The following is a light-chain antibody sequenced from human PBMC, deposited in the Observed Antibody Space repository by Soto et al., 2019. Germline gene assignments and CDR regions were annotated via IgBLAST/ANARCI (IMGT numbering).Light chain of an antibody. CDR1: QTVSSNY. J-gene: IGKJ1*01. CDR3: QQYGSSPGT. Sequence: EIVLTQSPGTLSLSPGERATLSCRAGQTVSSNYLAWYQQKPGQAPRLLIYGASSRATGIPDRFNGSGSGTDFTLTISRLEPEDFAVYYCQQYGSSPGTFGQGTQVEIK. CDR2: GAS. V-gene: IGKV3-20*01.